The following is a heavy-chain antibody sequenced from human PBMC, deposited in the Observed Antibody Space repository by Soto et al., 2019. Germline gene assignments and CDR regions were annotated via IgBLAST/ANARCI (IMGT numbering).Heavy chain of an antibody. CDR1: GGTFNSYT. D-gene: IGHD3-10*01. CDR3: ATIYGSGSTHFDS. V-gene: IGHV1-69*02. CDR2: VNPIVGMS. Sequence: QVQLVQSGAEVKKPGSSVKVSCTASGGTFNSYTINWVRQAPGQRPEWVGRVNPIVGMSSSASKFQGRVTLTADKSTSKAYMDLTGLKSEDTAVDCCATIYGSGSTHFDSWGQGTLVTVSS. J-gene: IGHJ4*02.